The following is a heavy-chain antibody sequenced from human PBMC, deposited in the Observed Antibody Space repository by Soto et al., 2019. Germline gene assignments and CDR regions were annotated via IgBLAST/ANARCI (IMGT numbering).Heavy chain of an antibody. CDR3: AYSCQWFVWTVPVFDP. CDR2: GRLKSDRGATI. J-gene: IGHJ5*02. Sequence: GGTLILTCSASGLSVSNAWLCWFRQPPGPGKEWVGRGRLKSDRGATIQSAASVKGRFIISRDDTKDILNLEMNTLKTDDTGFYSGAYSCQWFVWTVPVFDPWGQGTPVTVSS. V-gene: IGHV3-15*01. D-gene: IGHD3-10*01. CDR1: GLSVSNAW.